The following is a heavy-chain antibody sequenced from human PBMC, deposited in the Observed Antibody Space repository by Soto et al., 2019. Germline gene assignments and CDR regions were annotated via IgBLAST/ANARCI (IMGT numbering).Heavy chain of an antibody. J-gene: IGHJ4*02. CDR3: RWELVIGNGRDY. CDR1: GFTFSNAW. CDR2: IKSKTDGGTT. D-gene: IGHD1-26*01. V-gene: IGHV3-15*07. Sequence: PGGSLRLSCAASGFTFSNAWMNWVRQAPGKGLEWVGRIKSKTDGGTTDYAAPVKGRFTISRDDSKNTLYLQMNSLKTEDTAVYYCRWELVIGNGRDYWGQGTLVTVSS.